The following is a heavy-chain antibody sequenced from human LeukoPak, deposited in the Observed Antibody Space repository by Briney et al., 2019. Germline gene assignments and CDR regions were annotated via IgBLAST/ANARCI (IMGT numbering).Heavy chain of an antibody. CDR2: ISSSSSYI. V-gene: IGHV3-21*01. CDR3: ARRDGLDDYGDYDLEAFDI. Sequence: GGSLRLSCAASGFTFSSYAMSWVRQAPGKGLEWVSSISSSSSYIYYADSVKGRFTISRDNAKNSLYLQMNSLRAEDTAVYYCARRDGLDDYGDYDLEAFDIWGQGTMVTVSS. CDR1: GFTFSSYA. D-gene: IGHD4-17*01. J-gene: IGHJ3*02.